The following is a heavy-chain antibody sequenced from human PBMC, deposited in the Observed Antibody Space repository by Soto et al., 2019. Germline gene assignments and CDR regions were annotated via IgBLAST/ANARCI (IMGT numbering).Heavy chain of an antibody. CDR3: AREADTGYSSSWYSKGSCFDP. CDR1: GGTFSSYA. CDR2: IIPIFGTA. Sequence: SVKVSCKASGGTFSSYAISWVRQAPGQGLEWMGGIIPIFGTANYAQKFQGRVTITADESTSTDYMELSSLRSEDTAGYYCAREADTGYSSSWYSKGSCFDPWGQGTLVTVSS. V-gene: IGHV1-69*13. J-gene: IGHJ5*02. D-gene: IGHD6-13*01.